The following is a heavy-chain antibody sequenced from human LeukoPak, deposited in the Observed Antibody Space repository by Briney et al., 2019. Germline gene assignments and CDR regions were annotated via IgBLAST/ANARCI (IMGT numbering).Heavy chain of an antibody. V-gene: IGHV4-34*01. CDR1: GGSFSGYF. Sequence: SETLSLTCAVYGGSFSGYFWIWIRQPPGKGLEWIGESDHSGTTNYNPSLKSRVSISVDTSRKQISLKLSSVTAADTAVYYCARGGIAVAGSFDPWGQGTLVTVSS. CDR3: ARGGIAVAGSFDP. D-gene: IGHD6-19*01. CDR2: SDHSGTT. J-gene: IGHJ5*02.